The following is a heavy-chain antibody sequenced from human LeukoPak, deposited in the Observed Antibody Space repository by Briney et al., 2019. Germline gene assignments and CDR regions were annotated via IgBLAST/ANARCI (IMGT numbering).Heavy chain of an antibody. CDR3: ARGGYYPPPKV. Sequence: SETLSLTCTVSGGSISSGSYYWSWIRQPAGKGLEWIGRIYTSGSTNYNPSLKSRVTISVDTSKNQFSLKLSSVTAADTAVYYCARGGYYPPPKVWGQGTMVTVSS. CDR2: IYTSGST. J-gene: IGHJ3*01. D-gene: IGHD3-16*01. V-gene: IGHV4-61*02. CDR1: GGSISSGSYY.